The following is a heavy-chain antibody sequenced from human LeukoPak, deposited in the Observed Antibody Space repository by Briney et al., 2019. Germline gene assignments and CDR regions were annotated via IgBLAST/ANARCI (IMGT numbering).Heavy chain of an antibody. CDR2: IDHSGST. J-gene: IGHJ6*03. Sequence: SETLSLTCAVYGGSFSDFYWSWIRQPPGKGLEWIGEIDHSGSTNYNPSLKSRVSISVDTSKNQFSLKLSSVTAADTAVYYCARGLYGDYVEGYYYMDVRGKGTTVTVSS. V-gene: IGHV4-34*01. CDR1: GGSFSDFY. CDR3: ARGLYGDYVEGYYYMDV. D-gene: IGHD4-17*01.